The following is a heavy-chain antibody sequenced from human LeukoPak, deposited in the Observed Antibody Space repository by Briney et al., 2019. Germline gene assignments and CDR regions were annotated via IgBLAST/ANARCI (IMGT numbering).Heavy chain of an antibody. J-gene: IGHJ4*02. D-gene: IGHD3-10*01. V-gene: IGHV3-7*03. CDR2: INPDGRDT. Sequence: GGSLRLSCVVSGFTFNRCWMNWVRQAPGKGLEWVAHINPDGRDTYYVDSVKGRFTISRDDSKNTLYLQMNSLRVDDTAVYYCAMDPNRGTDYWGQGVLVTVSS. CDR3: AMDPNRGTDY. CDR1: GFTFNRCW.